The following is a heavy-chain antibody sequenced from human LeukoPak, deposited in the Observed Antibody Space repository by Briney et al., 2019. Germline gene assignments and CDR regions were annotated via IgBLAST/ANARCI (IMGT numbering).Heavy chain of an antibody. J-gene: IGHJ5*02. Sequence: ASVKVPCKASGYTFTSYYMHWVRQAPGQGLEWMGIINPSGGSTSYAQKFQGRVTMTRDTSTSTVYMELSSLRSEDTAVYYCAREGIADNWFDPWGQGTLVTVSS. V-gene: IGHV1-46*01. CDR2: INPSGGST. D-gene: IGHD6-13*01. CDR1: GYTFTSYY. CDR3: AREGIADNWFDP.